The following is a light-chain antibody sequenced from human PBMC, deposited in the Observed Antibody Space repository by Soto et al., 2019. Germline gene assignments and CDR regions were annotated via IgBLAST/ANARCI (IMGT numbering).Light chain of an antibody. J-gene: IGLJ2*01. CDR1: SSDVGGYNY. Sequence: QSALTQPASVSGSPGRSITISCTGTSSDVGGYNYVCWYQQHPGKAPKLMIYDVHNRPSGVSNRFSGSKSGNTASLTISGLQAEDEADYYCSSYTSSSTPHVIFGGGTKLTVL. CDR3: SSYTSSSTPHVI. CDR2: DVH. V-gene: IGLV2-14*03.